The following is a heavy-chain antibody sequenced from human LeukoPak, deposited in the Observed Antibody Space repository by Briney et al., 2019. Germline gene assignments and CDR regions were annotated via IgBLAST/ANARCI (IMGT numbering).Heavy chain of an antibody. CDR2: INHSGST. Sequence: SETLSLTCAVYGGSFSGYYWSWIRQPPGKGLEWIGEINHSGSTNYNPSLKSRVTISVDTSKNQFSLKLSSVTAADTAVYYCARVWTTSDYFDYWGQGTMVTVSS. V-gene: IGHV4-34*01. CDR1: GGSFSGYY. D-gene: IGHD3/OR15-3a*01. CDR3: ARVWTTSDYFDY. J-gene: IGHJ4*03.